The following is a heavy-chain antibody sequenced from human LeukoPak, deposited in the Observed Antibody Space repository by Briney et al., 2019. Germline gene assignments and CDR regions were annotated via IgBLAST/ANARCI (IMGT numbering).Heavy chain of an antibody. CDR2: ISAYNGNT. CDR1: GYSFTNYG. V-gene: IGHV1-18*01. J-gene: IGHJ6*02. D-gene: IGHD1-1*01. Sequence: ASVKVSCKASGYSFTNYGITWVRQAPGQGLEWMGWISAYNGNTNYAQQFQGRVTLTTDTFTSTAYMELRSLRSDDTAMYYCARNWRAAADNYYYYGMDVWGQGTTVTVSS. CDR3: ARNWRAAADNYYYYGMDV.